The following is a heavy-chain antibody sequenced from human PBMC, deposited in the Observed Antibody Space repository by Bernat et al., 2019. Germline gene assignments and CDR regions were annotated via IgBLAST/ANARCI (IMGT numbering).Heavy chain of an antibody. CDR1: GFTFSSYA. J-gene: IGHJ3*02. CDR2: ISYDGSNK. V-gene: IGHV3-30-3*01. Sequence: QVQLVESGGGVVQPGRSLRLSCAASGFTFSSYAMHWVRQAPGKGLEWVAVISYDGSNKYYADSVKGRFTISRDNSKNTLYLQMNSLRAEDTAVYYCARGQGDIVVVVDATLDDAFDIWGQGTMVTVSS. D-gene: IGHD2-15*01. CDR3: ARGQGDIVVVVDATLDDAFDI.